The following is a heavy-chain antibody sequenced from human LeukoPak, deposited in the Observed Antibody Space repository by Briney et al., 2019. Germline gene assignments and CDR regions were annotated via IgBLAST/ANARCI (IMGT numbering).Heavy chain of an antibody. CDR3: ARGREDCSSTSCYGDRFDP. D-gene: IGHD2-2*01. Sequence: ASVKVSCKASGGTFSSYTISWVRQAPGQGLEWMGRIIPILGIANYAQKFQGRVTITADKSTSTAYMELSSLRSEDTAVYYCARGREDCSSTSCYGDRFDPWGQGTLVTVSS. CDR2: IIPILGIA. CDR1: GGTFSSYT. J-gene: IGHJ5*02. V-gene: IGHV1-69*02.